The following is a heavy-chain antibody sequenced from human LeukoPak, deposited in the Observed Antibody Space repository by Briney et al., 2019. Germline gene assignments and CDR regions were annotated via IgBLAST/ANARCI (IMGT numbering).Heavy chain of an antibody. D-gene: IGHD6-19*01. CDR3: ARGYHGSGWLGFDY. Sequence: GGSLRLSCAASGFTFSSYWMSWVRQAPGKGLEWVANIKHDGSEKYYVDSVEGRFTISKDNAKNSLYLQMNCLRAEDTAVYYCARGYHGSGWLGFDYWGQGTLVTVSS. J-gene: IGHJ4*02. V-gene: IGHV3-7*02. CDR2: IKHDGSEK. CDR1: GFTFSSYW.